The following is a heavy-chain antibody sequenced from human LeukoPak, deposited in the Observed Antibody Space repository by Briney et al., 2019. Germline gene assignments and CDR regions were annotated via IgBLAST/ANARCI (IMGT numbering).Heavy chain of an antibody. CDR3: VPGSH. J-gene: IGHJ4*02. V-gene: IGHV3-7*02. Sequence: PGGSLRLSCTASGFSFSPYWMNWVRQAPGKGLEWVANIKQDGSEKFYLDSVKGRFTISRDNAKNSVYLQMNSLRVEDTAVYYCVPGSHWGQGTLVTVSS. D-gene: IGHD3-10*01. CDR1: GFSFSPYW. CDR2: IKQDGSEK.